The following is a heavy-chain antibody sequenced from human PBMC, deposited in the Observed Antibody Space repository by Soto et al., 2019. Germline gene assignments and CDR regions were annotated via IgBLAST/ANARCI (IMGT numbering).Heavy chain of an antibody. V-gene: IGHV4-61*01. CDR2: VYHTGRT. CDR1: GNCVESGSYS. D-gene: IGHD3-3*01. CDR3: ARDFAYFDS. J-gene: IGHJ4*02. Sequence: SLTLALTCTVSGNCVESGSYSCSWIRQPPGKGLEWIGYVYHTGRTSYNPSLKSRVSISMDTSKNQFSLNLDSVTAADTAVYFCARDFAYFDSWGQGTLVTVSS.